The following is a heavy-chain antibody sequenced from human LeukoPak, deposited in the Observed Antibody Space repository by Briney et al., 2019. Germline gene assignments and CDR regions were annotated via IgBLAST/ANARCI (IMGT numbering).Heavy chain of an antibody. V-gene: IGHV3-23*01. CDR2: ISGSGGST. CDR1: GFTFSSYA. J-gene: IGHJ4*02. D-gene: IGHD6-13*01. Sequence: GAPLRLSCAASGFTFSSYAMGWVRQAPGKGLEWVSAISGSGGSTYYADSVKGRFTISRDNSKNTLYLQMNSLRAEDTAVYYCAKDPRGSSWYDYWGQGTLVTVSS. CDR3: AKDPRGSSWYDY.